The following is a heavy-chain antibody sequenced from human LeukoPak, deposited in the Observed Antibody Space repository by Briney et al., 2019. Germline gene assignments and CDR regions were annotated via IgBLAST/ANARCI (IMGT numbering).Heavy chain of an antibody. J-gene: IGHJ6*03. V-gene: IGHV3-66*01. CDR2: IYSDGTT. D-gene: IGHD6-13*01. CDR3: AREKGRHSSPRRVHYYYYYYMDV. Sequence: PGGSLRLSCAASGFTVSDNYMAWVRQAPGKGLEWVSVIYSDGTTYYGDSVKGRFTISRDNSKNTLNLQMNSLTTEDTAVYYCAREKGRHSSPRRVHYYYYYYMDVWGKGTTVTVSS. CDR1: GFTVSDNY.